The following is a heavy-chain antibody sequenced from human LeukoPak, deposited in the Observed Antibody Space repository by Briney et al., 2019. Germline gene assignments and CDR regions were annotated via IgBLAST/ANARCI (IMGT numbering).Heavy chain of an antibody. CDR2: IYSGGST. D-gene: IGHD3-3*01. CDR1: GFTFSSNY. J-gene: IGHJ5*02. CDR3: ARLMYYDFWSGYSPNIQAIDP. V-gene: IGHV3-66*02. Sequence: GGSLRLSCAASGFTFSSNYMSWVRQAPGKGLEWVSVIYSGGSTYYADSVKGRFTISRDNSKNTLYLQMNSLRAEDTAVYYCARLMYYDFWSGYSPNIQAIDPWGQGTLVTVSS.